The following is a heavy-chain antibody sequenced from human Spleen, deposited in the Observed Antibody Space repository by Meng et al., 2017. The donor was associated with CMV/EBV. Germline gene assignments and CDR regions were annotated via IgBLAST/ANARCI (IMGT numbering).Heavy chain of an antibody. CDR1: GFTFSSYS. Sequence: GGSLRLSCAASGFTFSSYSMNWVRQAPGKGLEWVSSISSSSSYIYYADSVKGRFTISRDNAKNSLYLQMNSLRAEDTAVYYCARGGSGWVYGMDVWGQGTTVTVSS. J-gene: IGHJ6*02. V-gene: IGHV3-21*01. D-gene: IGHD6-19*01. CDR2: ISSSSSYI. CDR3: ARGGSGWVYGMDV.